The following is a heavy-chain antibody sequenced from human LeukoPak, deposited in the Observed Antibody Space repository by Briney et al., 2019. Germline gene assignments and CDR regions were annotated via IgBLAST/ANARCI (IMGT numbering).Heavy chain of an antibody. D-gene: IGHD3-10*01. Sequence: SETLSLTCTVSGGSISSSSYYWGWIRQPPGKGLEWIGSIYYSGSTYYNPSLKSRVTISVVTSKNQFSLKLSSVTAADTAVYYCASFYGSGSYYPKPDYWGQGTLVTVSS. CDR1: GGSISSSSYY. CDR2: IYYSGST. V-gene: IGHV4-39*01. J-gene: IGHJ4*02. CDR3: ASFYGSGSYYPKPDY.